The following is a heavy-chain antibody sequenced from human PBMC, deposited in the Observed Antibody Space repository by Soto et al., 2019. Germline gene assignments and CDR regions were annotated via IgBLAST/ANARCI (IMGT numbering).Heavy chain of an antibody. J-gene: IGHJ4*02. V-gene: IGHV4-39*01. CDR3: ATHLRHPTPYYFDY. CDR1: GVFISSSSYY. Sequence: PSETLSLTCTVSGVFISSSSYYWGWIRQPPGKGLEWIGSIYYSGSTYYNPSLKSRVTISVDTSKTQFSLNLTSVTAADTALYYCATHLRHPTPYYFDYWGQGTLVTVSS. CDR2: IYYSGST.